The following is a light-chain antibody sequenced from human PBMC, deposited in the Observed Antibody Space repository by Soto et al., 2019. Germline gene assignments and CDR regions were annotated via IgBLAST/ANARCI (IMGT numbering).Light chain of an antibody. CDR2: DAS. J-gene: IGKJ4*01. CDR3: QQRNGWPLI. V-gene: IGKV3D-20*02. Sequence: ESVFPQAPGTLSLSPGERATLCCRASQSVSSSYLAWYQQKPGQAPRLLIYDASNRATGIPARFNGSGSGTDFTLTISSLEPEDFAVYYCQQRNGWPLIFGGGTKVDIK. CDR1: QSVSSSY.